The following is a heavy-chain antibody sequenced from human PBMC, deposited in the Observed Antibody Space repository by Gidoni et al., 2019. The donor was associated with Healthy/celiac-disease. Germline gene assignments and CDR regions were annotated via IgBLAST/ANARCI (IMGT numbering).Heavy chain of an antibody. J-gene: IGHJ4*02. CDR3: ARLSPGDSFDY. CDR2: ISSSSSYI. D-gene: IGHD4-17*01. Sequence: EVQLVESGGGLVKPGGSLRLSCAASGFTFSSYSMNWVRQAPGKGREWVSSISSSSSYIYYADSVKGRFTISRENAKNSLYLQMNSLRAEDTAVYYCARLSPGDSFDYWGQGTLVTVSS. CDR1: GFTFSSYS. V-gene: IGHV3-21*01.